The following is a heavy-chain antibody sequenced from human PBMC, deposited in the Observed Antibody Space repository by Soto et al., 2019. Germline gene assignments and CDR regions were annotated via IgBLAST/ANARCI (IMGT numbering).Heavy chain of an antibody. J-gene: IGHJ4*02. CDR2: IYHSGTT. D-gene: IGHD3-9*01. CDR1: GYSISSGYY. Sequence: SETLSLTCTVSGYSISSGYYWGWVRQSPGKGLEWIGTIYHSGTTYYSPSLKSRVTISVDTSKNQFSLKLNSVTAADAAVYYCATLTPPFDYWGQGTLVTVSS. V-gene: IGHV4-38-2*02. CDR3: ATLTPPFDY.